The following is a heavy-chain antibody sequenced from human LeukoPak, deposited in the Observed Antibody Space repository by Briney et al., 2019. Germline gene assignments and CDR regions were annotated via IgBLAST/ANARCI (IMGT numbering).Heavy chain of an antibody. V-gene: IGHV3-23*01. Sequence: GGSLRLSCAASGFTFSSYAMSWVRQAPGKGLEWVSGISGSGGSTYYADSVKGRFTISRDNSKNTLYLQMNSLRAEDTAVYYCARDRLGYGGNSGLWGQGTLVTVSS. CDR3: ARDRLGYGGNSGL. D-gene: IGHD4-23*01. CDR2: ISGSGGST. J-gene: IGHJ4*02. CDR1: GFTFSSYA.